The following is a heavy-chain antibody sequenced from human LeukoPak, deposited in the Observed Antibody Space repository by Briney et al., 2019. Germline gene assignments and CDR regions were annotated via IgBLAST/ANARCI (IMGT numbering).Heavy chain of an antibody. J-gene: IGHJ4*02. CDR2: ISWNSGSI. CDR1: GFTFDDYA. V-gene: IGHV3-9*01. D-gene: IGHD3-10*01. CDR3: AKGDYGSGSYFSY. Sequence: PGGSLRLSCAASGFTFDDYAMHWVRQAPGKGLEWVSGISWNSGSIGYADSVKGRFTISRDNSKNTLYLQMNSLRAEDTAVYYCAKGDYGSGSYFSYWGQGTLVTVSS.